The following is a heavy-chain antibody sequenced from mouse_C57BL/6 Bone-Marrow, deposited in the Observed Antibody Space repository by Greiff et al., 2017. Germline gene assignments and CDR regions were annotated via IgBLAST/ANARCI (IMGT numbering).Heavy chain of an antibody. Sequence: EVMLVESGGDLVKPGGSLKLSCAASGFTFSSYGMSWVRQTPDQRLEWVATISSGGSYTYYPDSVKGRCTISRDNAKNTLYLKMSSLKSEDTDMYYCARTLITTVVAKWYFDVGGTGTTVTVSS. CDR3: ARTLITTVVAKWYFDV. V-gene: IGHV5-6*01. D-gene: IGHD1-1*01. CDR1: GFTFSSYG. CDR2: ISSGGSYT. J-gene: IGHJ1*03.